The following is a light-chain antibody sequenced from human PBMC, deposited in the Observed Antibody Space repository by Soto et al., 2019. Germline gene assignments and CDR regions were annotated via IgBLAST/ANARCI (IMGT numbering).Light chain of an antibody. Sequence: DIQMTQSPCTLSASVGDRVTITYRASQSISSWLAWYQQKPGKAPKLLIYKASSLESGVPSRFSGSGSGTEFTLTISSLQPDDCATYYCQQYNSYSPGYTFGQGTKLEIK. CDR2: KAS. J-gene: IGKJ2*01. CDR1: QSISSW. CDR3: QQYNSYSPGYT. V-gene: IGKV1-5*03.